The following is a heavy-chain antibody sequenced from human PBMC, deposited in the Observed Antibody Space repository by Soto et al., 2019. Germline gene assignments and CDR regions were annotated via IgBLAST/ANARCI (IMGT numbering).Heavy chain of an antibody. D-gene: IGHD2-8*01. CDR1: GYSFTDYH. Sequence: QVQLVQSGAEVKKPGASVKVSCKASGYSFTDYHIHWVRQAPGQGLEWLGRINPKSGGTSTAQKFQGWVTMTTEPSLSRASLELARVTADHPAIYYCARGDSTDCSNGVCSFFYNHDMAVWAQGTTVTVSS. CDR2: INPKSGGT. J-gene: IGHJ6*02. CDR3: ARGDSTDCSNGVCSFFYNHDMAV. V-gene: IGHV1-2*04.